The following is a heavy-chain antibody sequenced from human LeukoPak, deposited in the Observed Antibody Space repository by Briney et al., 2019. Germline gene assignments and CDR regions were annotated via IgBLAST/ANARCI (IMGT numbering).Heavy chain of an antibody. J-gene: IGHJ4*02. CDR1: GYTFTSYG. CDR2: ISAYNGNT. D-gene: IGHD3-22*01. V-gene: IGHV1-18*01. Sequence: GASVKVSCKASGYTFTSYGISWVRQAPGQGLEWMGWISAYNGNTNYAQKLQGRVTMTTGTSTSTAYMELRSLRSDDTAVYYCARVELGYYDSSGYSVDYWGQGTLVTVSS. CDR3: ARVELGYYDSSGYSVDY.